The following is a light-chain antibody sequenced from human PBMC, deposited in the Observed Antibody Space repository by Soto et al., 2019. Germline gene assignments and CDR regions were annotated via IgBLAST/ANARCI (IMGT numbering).Light chain of an antibody. Sequence: DIQVTQSPSSLFASVGDRVTITCRATQDIRNYLAWYQQKPGKVPKLLIYAASTLQSGVPSRFSGSGSGTAFTRTIGSLQLEDVATYDCPKYISAPFAFGPGTKVDIK. V-gene: IGKV1-27*01. J-gene: IGKJ3*01. CDR2: AAS. CDR3: PKYISAPFA. CDR1: QDIRNY.